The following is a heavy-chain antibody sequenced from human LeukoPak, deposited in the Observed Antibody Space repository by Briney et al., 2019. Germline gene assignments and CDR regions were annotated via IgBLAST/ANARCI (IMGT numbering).Heavy chain of an antibody. CDR2: IYPGDSDT. J-gene: IGHJ4*02. Sequence: GESLKISCQGSGYSFTSYWIGWVRQMPGKGLESMGIIYPGDSDTRYSPSFQGQVTISADKSISTASLQWSSLKASDTAMYYCARHRTKPGSYYPLDHFDSWGQGTLVTVSS. D-gene: IGHD1-26*01. V-gene: IGHV5-51*01. CDR1: GYSFTSYW. CDR3: ARHRTKPGSYYPLDHFDS.